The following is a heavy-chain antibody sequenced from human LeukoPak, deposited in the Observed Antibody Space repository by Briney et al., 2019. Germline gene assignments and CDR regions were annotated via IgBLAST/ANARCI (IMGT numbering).Heavy chain of an antibody. CDR2: VRYDGTNK. CDR3: AKDRGVSSYFFDY. D-gene: IGHD3-10*01. Sequence: GGSLRLSCAASGFTFSSYGMHWVRQAPGKGLEWVAFVRYDGTNKYYADSVKGRFTISRDNSKNTLYLQMNSLRAEDTAVYYCAKDRGVSSYFFDYWGQGTLVTVSS. J-gene: IGHJ4*02. CDR1: GFTFSSYG. V-gene: IGHV3-30*02.